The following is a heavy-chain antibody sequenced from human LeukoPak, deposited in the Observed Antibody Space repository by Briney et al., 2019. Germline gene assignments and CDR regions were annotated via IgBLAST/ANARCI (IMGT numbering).Heavy chain of an antibody. CDR3: ARAVVGATIDY. CDR1: GCTFTSYG. D-gene: IGHD1-26*01. Sequence: ASVKVSCTASGCTFTSYGMSWVRQAPGQGLEWIGWISAYNGNTNYAQSVKGRVTMTTDTCTSTAYMELRSLRSDDTAVNYCARAVVGATIDYWGQGTLVTVSS. V-gene: IGHV1-18*01. J-gene: IGHJ4*02. CDR2: ISAYNGNT.